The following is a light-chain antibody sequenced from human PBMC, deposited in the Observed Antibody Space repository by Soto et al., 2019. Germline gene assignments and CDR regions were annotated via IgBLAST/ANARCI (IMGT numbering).Light chain of an antibody. CDR3: AAWDDSLSGPHYV. CDR2: RNN. V-gene: IGLV1-47*01. J-gene: IGLJ1*01. Sequence: QSVLTQPPSASGTPGQRVTISCSGSSSNLGSNTVNWYQQLPGTAPKLLIYRNNQRPSGVPDRFSGSKSGTSASLAISGLRSEDEADYYCAAWDDSLSGPHYVFGTGTKLTVL. CDR1: SSNLGSNT.